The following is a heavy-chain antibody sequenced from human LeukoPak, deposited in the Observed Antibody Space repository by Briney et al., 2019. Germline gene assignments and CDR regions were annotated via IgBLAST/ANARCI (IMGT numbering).Heavy chain of an antibody. Sequence: GSLRLSCAASGFTFSSYSMNWVRQAPGKGLEWVSSISSSSSYIYYADSVKGRFTIPRDNAKNSLYLQMNSLRAEDTAVYYCTKARSGSSNWALQIIEYWGQGVLVTVSS. D-gene: IGHD4-11*01. CDR2: ISSSSSYI. CDR1: GFTFSSYS. V-gene: IGHV3-21*04. J-gene: IGHJ4*02. CDR3: TKARSGSSNWALQIIEY.